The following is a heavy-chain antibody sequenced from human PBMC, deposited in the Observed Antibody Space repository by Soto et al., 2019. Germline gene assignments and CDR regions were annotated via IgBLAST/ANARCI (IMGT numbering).Heavy chain of an antibody. CDR1: GFTFSSYW. J-gene: IGHJ6*02. CDR2: INTDGSST. D-gene: IGHD6-6*01. CDR3: ARDQTGQLVRGYYYYGMDV. Sequence: GGSLRLSCAASGFTFSSYWMHWVRQAPGKGLVWVSRINTDGSSTSYADSVKGRFTISRDNAKNTLYLQMNSLRAEDTAVYYCARDQTGQLVRGYYYYGMDVWGQGTTVTVSS. V-gene: IGHV3-74*01.